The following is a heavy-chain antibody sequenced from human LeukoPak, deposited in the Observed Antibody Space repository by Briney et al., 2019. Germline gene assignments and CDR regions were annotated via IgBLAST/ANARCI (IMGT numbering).Heavy chain of an antibody. CDR2: IYYSGST. Sequence: SETLSLTCTVSGGSISSYYWNWIRQPPGKGLGWIGYIYYSGSTNYNPSLKSRVTMSVDTSKNQFSLRLNSVTAADTAVYYCARDRADNYGIFFDYWGQGTLVTVSS. J-gene: IGHJ4*02. V-gene: IGHV4-59*01. CDR1: GGSISSYY. CDR3: ARDRADNYGIFFDY. D-gene: IGHD5-24*01.